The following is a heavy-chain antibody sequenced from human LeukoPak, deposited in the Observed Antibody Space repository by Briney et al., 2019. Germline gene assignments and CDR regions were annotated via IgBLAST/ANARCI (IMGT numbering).Heavy chain of an antibody. Sequence: SETLSLTCTVSGGSISSYYWSWIRQPPGKGLEWIGEINHSGSTNYNPSLKSRVTISVDTSKNQFSLKLSSVTAADTAVYYCARGRDYDFWSGYYRGWFDPWGQGTLVTVSS. CDR2: INHSGST. CDR3: ARGRDYDFWSGYYRGWFDP. J-gene: IGHJ5*02. V-gene: IGHV4-34*01. D-gene: IGHD3-3*01. CDR1: GGSISSYY.